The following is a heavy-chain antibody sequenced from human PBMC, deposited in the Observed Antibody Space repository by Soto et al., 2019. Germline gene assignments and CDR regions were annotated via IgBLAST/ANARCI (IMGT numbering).Heavy chain of an antibody. CDR2: LNAGNSNR. CDR1: GYTFTNNA. CDR3: ARGYDFVWGSYRSDAFDI. J-gene: IGHJ3*02. Sequence: ASVKVSCNASGYTFTNNAIHLVRQAPGQRLEWLGWLNAGNSNREYSQKFQGRIIMTKDTSASTAYMELSSLISEDTAVYYCARGYDFVWGSYRSDAFDIWGQGTMVTVSS. D-gene: IGHD3-16*02. V-gene: IGHV1-3*01.